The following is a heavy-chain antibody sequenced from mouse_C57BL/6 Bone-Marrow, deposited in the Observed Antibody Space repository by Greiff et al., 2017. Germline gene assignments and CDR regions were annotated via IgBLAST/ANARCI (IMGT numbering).Heavy chain of an antibody. CDR3: ARADWFAY. Sequence: VQLQQSGPELVKPGASVKISCKASGYAFSSSWMNWVKQRPGQGLEWIGRIYPGDGDTNYNGKFKGKATLTADKSSSTAYMQLSVLTSEDSAVYFCARADWFAYWGQGALVTVSA. V-gene: IGHV1-82*01. CDR2: IYPGDGDT. CDR1: GYAFSSSW. J-gene: IGHJ3*01.